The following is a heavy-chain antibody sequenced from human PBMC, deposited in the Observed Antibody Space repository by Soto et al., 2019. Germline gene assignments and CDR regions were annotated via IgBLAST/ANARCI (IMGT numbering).Heavy chain of an antibody. CDR2: IYYSGST. J-gene: IGHJ3*02. V-gene: IGHV4-59*01. Sequence: LSLTCTVSGGSISSYYWSWIRQPPGKGLEWIGYIYYSGSTNYNPSLKSRVTISVDTSKNQLSLKLSSVTAADTAVYYCATRYYCTNGVCHDAFDIWGQGTMVTVSS. CDR1: GGSISSYY. CDR3: ATRYYCTNGVCHDAFDI. D-gene: IGHD2-8*01.